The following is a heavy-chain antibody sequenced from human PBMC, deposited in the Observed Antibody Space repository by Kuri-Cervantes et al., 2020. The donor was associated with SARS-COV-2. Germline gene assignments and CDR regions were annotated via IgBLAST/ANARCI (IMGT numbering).Heavy chain of an antibody. CDR3: AREFYDAWSTYYYYYYYHMDV. D-gene: IGHD3-3*01. V-gene: IGHV3-11*04. J-gene: IGHJ6*03. CDR1: GGSISSYY. CDR2: ISSSGSTI. Sequence: LSLTCTVSGGSISSYYWSWIRQAPGKGLEWVSYISSSGSTIYYADSVKGRVTISRDNAKNSLYLQMNSLRAEDKAVYFCAREFYDAWSTYYYYYYYHMDVWGKGTTVTVSS.